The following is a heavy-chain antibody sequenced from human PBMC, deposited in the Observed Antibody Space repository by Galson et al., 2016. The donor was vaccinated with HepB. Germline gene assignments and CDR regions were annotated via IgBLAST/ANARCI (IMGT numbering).Heavy chain of an antibody. CDR3: ARRNTATISKGVHENNVFAMDV. V-gene: IGHV5-51*01. D-gene: IGHD3-9*01. CDR1: GNNFANYW. J-gene: IGHJ6*02. CDR2: VWPGDSDA. Sequence: QSGAEVKQPGESLRISCKGSGNNFANYWIGWVRQMPGKGLAWMGIVWPGDSDARYNPSFRGQVTISADNSITTAYLQWSSLKASDTGIYYCARRNTATISKGVHENNVFAMDVWGQGTTVTVSS.